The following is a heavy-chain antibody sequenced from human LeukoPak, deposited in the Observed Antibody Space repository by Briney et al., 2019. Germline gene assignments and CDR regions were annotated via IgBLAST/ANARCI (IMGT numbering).Heavy chain of an antibody. CDR3: ARAPVGYGSGSYYNSRFFDY. CDR2: ISSGGSTI. D-gene: IGHD3-10*01. V-gene: IGHV3-11*01. Sequence: PGGSLRLSCAASGFTFSDYYMSWIRQAPGKGLEWVSYISSGGSTIYYADSVKGRFTISRDNAKNSLYLQMNSLRAEDTAVYYCARAPVGYGSGSYYNSRFFDYWGQGTLVTVS. CDR1: GFTFSDYY. J-gene: IGHJ4*02.